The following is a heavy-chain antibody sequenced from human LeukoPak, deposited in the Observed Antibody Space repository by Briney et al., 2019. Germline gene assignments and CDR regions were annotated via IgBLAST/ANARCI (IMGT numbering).Heavy chain of an antibody. CDR1: GFTFSSYS. J-gene: IGHJ4*02. CDR3: ARDADCGGDCFVDY. Sequence: PGGSLRLSCAASGFTFSSYSMNWVRQAPGKGLEWVSSISSSSSYIYYADSVKGRFTISRDNAKNSLYLQMNSLRAEDTAVYYCARDADCGGDCFVDYWGQGTLVTVSS. CDR2: ISSSSSYI. D-gene: IGHD2-21*02. V-gene: IGHV3-21*01.